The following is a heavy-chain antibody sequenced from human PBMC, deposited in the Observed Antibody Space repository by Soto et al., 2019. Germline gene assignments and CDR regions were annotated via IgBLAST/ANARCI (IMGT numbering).Heavy chain of an antibody. CDR2: TNHSGRT. V-gene: IGHV4-34*01. J-gene: IGHJ4*02. Sequence: QVQLQPWGAGLLKPSETLSLTCAVYGGSFSAYYWSWIRQPAGKGLEWIWETNHSGRTNYNPSLKSRVTMSGDTSKTQCSPKLSSVTAADTAVYYCAGGGLHLGELSTAFHYWGQGTLVTVSS. CDR3: AGGGLHLGELSTAFHY. CDR1: GGSFSAYY. D-gene: IGHD3-16*02.